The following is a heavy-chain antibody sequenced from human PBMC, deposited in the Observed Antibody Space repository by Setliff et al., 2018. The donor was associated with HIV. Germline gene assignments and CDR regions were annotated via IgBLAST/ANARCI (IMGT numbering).Heavy chain of an antibody. CDR1: GFTFSSYA. Sequence: GGSLRLSCAASGFTFSSYAMSWVRQAPGKGLEWVSAISGSGGSTYYADSVKGRFTISRDNSKNTLYLQMNSLRAEDTAVYYCARDLVWPYSSRWYDAFDIWGQGTMVTVSS. V-gene: IGHV3-23*01. CDR2: ISGSGGST. D-gene: IGHD6-13*01. CDR3: ARDLVWPYSSRWYDAFDI. J-gene: IGHJ3*02.